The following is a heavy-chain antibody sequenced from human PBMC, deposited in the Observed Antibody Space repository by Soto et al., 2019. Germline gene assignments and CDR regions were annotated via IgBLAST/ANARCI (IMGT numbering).Heavy chain of an antibody. V-gene: IGHV4-59*08. D-gene: IGHD6-19*01. CDR1: GGSISSYY. J-gene: IGHJ6*03. Sequence: SETLSLTCTVSGGSISSYYWSWIRQPPGKGLEWIGYIYYSGSTNYNPSLKSRVTISVDTSKNQFSLKLSSVTAADTAVYYCARLASVAGFYYYYYMDVWGKGTTVTVSS. CDR3: ARLASVAGFYYYYYMDV. CDR2: IYYSGST.